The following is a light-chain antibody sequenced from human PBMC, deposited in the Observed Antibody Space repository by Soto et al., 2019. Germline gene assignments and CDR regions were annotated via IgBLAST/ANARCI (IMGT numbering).Light chain of an antibody. V-gene: IGKV3D-15*01. CDR3: QQYYSTPLT. CDR1: QSVSSN. J-gene: IGKJ4*01. Sequence: IVLTHSPATLSVSPGERSTLSLMASQSVSSNLAWYQQRAGQAPRLLIYHASARVTGIPDRFSGSGSGTDFTLTISSLQAEDVAVYYCQQYYSTPLTFGGGTKVDIK. CDR2: HAS.